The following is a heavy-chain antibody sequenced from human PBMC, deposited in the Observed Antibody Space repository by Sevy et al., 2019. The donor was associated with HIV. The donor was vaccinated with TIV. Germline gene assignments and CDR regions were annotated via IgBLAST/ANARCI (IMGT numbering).Heavy chain of an antibody. J-gene: IGHJ6*02. CDR1: GDSISNYY. Sequence: SETLSLTCTVSGDSISNYYWSWIRQPPGKGLEWIGYFYYSKSTNYNPSLKSRVTISVDTSKNQISLKLRSVTAADTAVYYCARTSAYYYYGVDVWSQGTTVTVSS. CDR3: ARTSAYYYYGVDV. CDR2: FYYSKST. V-gene: IGHV4-59*01. D-gene: IGHD2-2*01.